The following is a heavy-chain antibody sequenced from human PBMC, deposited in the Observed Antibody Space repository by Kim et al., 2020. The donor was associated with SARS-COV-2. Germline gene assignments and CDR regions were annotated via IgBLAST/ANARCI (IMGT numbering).Heavy chain of an antibody. CDR3: AIGGVGARPWGFDY. Sequence: ADSVKGRFTSSRDKSKNTLYLQMNSRRAEDTAVYYCAIGGVGARPWGFDYWGQGTLVTVSS. J-gene: IGHJ4*02. V-gene: IGHV3-23*01. D-gene: IGHD6-6*01.